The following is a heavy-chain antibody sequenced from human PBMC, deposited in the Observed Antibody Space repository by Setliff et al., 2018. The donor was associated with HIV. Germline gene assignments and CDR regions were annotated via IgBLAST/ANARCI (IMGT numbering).Heavy chain of an antibody. CDR1: KFSVSDSY. D-gene: IGHD3-22*01. V-gene: IGHV3-53*01. CDR3: SKWLSV. Sequence: HPGGSLRLSCVASKFSVSDSYMGWVRQAPGKGLEWVSFVHNTDTYYANSVKGRFTISRDNSKTMVFLRMNSLRPEDSAMYYCSKWLSVGGQGTLVTVSS. CDR2: VHNTDT. J-gene: IGHJ4*02.